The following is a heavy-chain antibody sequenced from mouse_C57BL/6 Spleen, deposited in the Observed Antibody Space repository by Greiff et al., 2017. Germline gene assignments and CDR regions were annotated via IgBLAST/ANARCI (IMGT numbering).Heavy chain of an antibody. CDR3: ARSRNCGSSPAWFAY. CDR1: GYSFTSYY. J-gene: IGHJ3*01. CDR2: IYPGSGNT. D-gene: IGHD1-1*01. V-gene: IGHV1-66*01. Sequence: VQLQQSGPELVKPGASVKISCKASGYSFTSYYIHWVKQRPGQGLEWIGWIYPGSGNTKYNEKCKGKVTLTADTSSSTAYRQLSSLTSEDAAVYYCARSRNCGSSPAWFAYWGQGTLVTVSA.